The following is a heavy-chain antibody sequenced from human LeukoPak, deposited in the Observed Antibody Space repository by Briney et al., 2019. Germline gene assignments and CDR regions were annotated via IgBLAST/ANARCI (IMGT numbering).Heavy chain of an antibody. Sequence: ASVKVSCKASGYTFTGYYMHWVRQAPGQGLEWMGWINPNSGGTNYAQKFQGRVTMTRDTSISTAYMELSSLRSEDTAVYYCASTSYSSGWYGGYWGQGTLVTVSS. V-gene: IGHV1-2*02. CDR3: ASTSYSSGWYGGY. CDR1: GYTFTGYY. CDR2: INPNSGGT. J-gene: IGHJ4*02. D-gene: IGHD6-19*01.